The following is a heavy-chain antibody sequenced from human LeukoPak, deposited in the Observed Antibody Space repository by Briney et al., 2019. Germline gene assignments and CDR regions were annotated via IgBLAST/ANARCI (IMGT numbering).Heavy chain of an antibody. Sequence: ASVKVSCKASGYTFTSYDINWVRQAPGQGLEWMGWMNPNSGNTGYAQKFQGRVTMTRNTSISTAYMELSSLRSEDTAVYYCARVRQLYYYDSSGLDYWGQGTLVTVSS. V-gene: IGHV1-8*01. J-gene: IGHJ4*02. CDR1: GYTFTSYD. CDR2: MNPNSGNT. CDR3: ARVRQLYYYDSSGLDY. D-gene: IGHD3-22*01.